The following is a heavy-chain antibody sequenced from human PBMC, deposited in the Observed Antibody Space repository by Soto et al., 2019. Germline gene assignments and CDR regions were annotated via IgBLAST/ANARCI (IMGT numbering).Heavy chain of an antibody. CDR3: ARALAARPTGDLYYFDY. CDR2: MLYSGSI. Sequence: PSETLSLTCTVSGDSISRGGHYWSWIRQHPGKGLEWIGYMLYSGSIYYNPSLKSRVIIPVDASKNQFSLKLSSVTAADTAVYYCARALAARPTGDLYYFDYWGQGVLVTVSS. CDR1: GDSISRGGHY. D-gene: IGHD6-6*01. V-gene: IGHV4-31*03. J-gene: IGHJ4*02.